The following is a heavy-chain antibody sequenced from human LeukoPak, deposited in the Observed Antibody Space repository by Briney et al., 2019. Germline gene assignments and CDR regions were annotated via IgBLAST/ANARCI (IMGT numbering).Heavy chain of an antibody. CDR1: GDSVSRNSVD. CDR2: TYYRSKWYN. Sequence: SQTLSLTCAISGDSVSRNSVDWNWPRQSPSRGPEWLGRTYYRSKWYNDYAVSVKSRITISPDTSKNQFSLQLSSVTPEDTAVYYCARSNPGSFDYWGQGTLVTVSS. CDR3: ARSNPGSFDY. D-gene: IGHD3-10*01. J-gene: IGHJ4*02. V-gene: IGHV6-1*01.